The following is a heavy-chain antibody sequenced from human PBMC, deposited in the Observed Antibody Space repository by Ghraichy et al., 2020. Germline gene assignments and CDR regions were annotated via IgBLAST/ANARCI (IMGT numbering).Heavy chain of an antibody. CDR3: ARDFSYGDYESQEGYEAFDI. J-gene: IGHJ3*02. D-gene: IGHD4-17*01. Sequence: GGSLRLSCAASGFTVSSNYMSWVRQAPGKGLEWVSAIYSGGSTYYADSVKGRFTISRDNSKNTLYLQMNSLRAEDTAVYYCARDFSYGDYESQEGYEAFDIWGHGTMVTVSS. V-gene: IGHV3-53*01. CDR1: GFTVSSNY. CDR2: IYSGGST.